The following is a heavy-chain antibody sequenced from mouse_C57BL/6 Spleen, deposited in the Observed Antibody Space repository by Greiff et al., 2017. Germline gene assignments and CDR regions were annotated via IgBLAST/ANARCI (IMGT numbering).Heavy chain of an antibody. J-gene: IGHJ4*01. CDR2: ISDGGSYT. Sequence: DVQLVESGGGLVKPGGSLKLSCAASGFTFSSYAMSWVRQTPEKRLEWVATISDGGSYTYYPDNVKGRFTISRDNAKNNLYLQMSHLKSEDTAMYYCARDRAPTGYYAMDYWGQGTSVTVSS. D-gene: IGHD3-1*01. CDR1: GFTFSSYA. CDR3: ARDRAPTGYYAMDY. V-gene: IGHV5-4*01.